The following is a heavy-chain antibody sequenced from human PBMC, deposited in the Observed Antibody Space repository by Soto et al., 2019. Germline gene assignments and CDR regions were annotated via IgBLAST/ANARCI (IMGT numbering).Heavy chain of an antibody. D-gene: IGHD3-3*01. CDR3: ASPISVFGVLFL. J-gene: IGHJ4*02. V-gene: IGHV5-51*01. Sequence: ELKLEQSGTEVKKPGESLMISCKGSGYRFSSYWVGWVRQKAGEGLEWMGMIHAGDPDIIYNPSFQGRVTISADKSISTAYLQWSSLKASDTAMYYCASPISVFGVLFLWGQGTLVTVSS. CDR2: IHAGDPDI. CDR1: GYRFSSYW.